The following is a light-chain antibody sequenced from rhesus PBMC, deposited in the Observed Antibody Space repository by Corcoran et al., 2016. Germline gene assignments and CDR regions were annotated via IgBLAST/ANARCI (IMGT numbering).Light chain of an antibody. J-gene: IGKJ4*01. Sequence: EIVMTQSPATLSLSPGERATLSCRASQSVSSRLAWYQQKPGQAPRLLIDDASRRVTGIPDRVSGIGSGTAFTLTISSREPGDVAVYFCPQESNWSLTFGGGTKVELK. CDR1: QSVSSR. CDR3: PQESNWSLT. V-gene: IGKV3-17*02. CDR2: DAS.